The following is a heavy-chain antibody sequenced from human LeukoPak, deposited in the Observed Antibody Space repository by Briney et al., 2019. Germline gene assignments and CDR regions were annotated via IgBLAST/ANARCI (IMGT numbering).Heavy chain of an antibody. D-gene: IGHD4-17*01. V-gene: IGHV3-30*18. CDR1: GFTFSSYG. J-gene: IGHJ4*02. Sequence: GGSLRLSCAASGFTFSSYGMHWVRQVPGKGLEWVALISDDGGKKYYADSVRGRFTISRDNSKNTLYLQMSSLRAEDTALYYCAKDLDHDYDDYGLDYWGQGTLVTVSS. CDR2: ISDDGGKK. CDR3: AKDLDHDYDDYGLDY.